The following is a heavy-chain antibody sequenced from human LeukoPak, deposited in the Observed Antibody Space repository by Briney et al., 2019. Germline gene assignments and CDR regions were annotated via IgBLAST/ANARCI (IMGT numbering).Heavy chain of an antibody. CDR2: IYYSGKT. Sequence: PSETLSLTCTVSGGSISSYYWSWIRQPPGKGLEWIGYIYYSGKTNYNPSLKSRVTTSVDTSKNQFSLKLSSVTAADTAVYYCARGQLVGYYFDYWGQGTLVTVSS. CDR3: ARGQLVGYYFDY. V-gene: IGHV4-59*01. D-gene: IGHD6-13*01. CDR1: GGSISSYY. J-gene: IGHJ4*02.